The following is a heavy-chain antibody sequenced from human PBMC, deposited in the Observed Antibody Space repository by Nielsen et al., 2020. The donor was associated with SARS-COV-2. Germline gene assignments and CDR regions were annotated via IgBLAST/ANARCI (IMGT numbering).Heavy chain of an antibody. V-gene: IGHV3-33*01. CDR2: IWYDGSNK. D-gene: IGHD3-16*02. CDR3: ARALDADYVWGSYRYTPYYFDY. Sequence: GGSLRLSCAASGFTFDSYGMHWVRQAPGKWLEWVAVIWYDGSNKNYVDSVKGRFTISRDNSKNTLYLQMNSLRVEDTAVYYCARALDADYVWGSYRYTPYYFDYWGQGTLVTVSS. J-gene: IGHJ4*02. CDR1: GFTFDSYG.